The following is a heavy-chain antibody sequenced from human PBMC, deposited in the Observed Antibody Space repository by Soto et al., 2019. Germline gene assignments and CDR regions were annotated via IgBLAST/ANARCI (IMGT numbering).Heavy chain of an antibody. V-gene: IGHV3-23*01. CDR1: GFTFSNYV. CDR3: AKDYIWSLDY. CDR2: ITSDGGST. D-gene: IGHD2-8*02. J-gene: IGHJ4*02. Sequence: GGSLRLSCAASGFTFSNYVMRWVRQAPGKGLEWVSTITSDGGSTYYADSVKGRFTISRDNSKNTPYLQMNSLRAEDTAVYYCAKDYIWSLDYWGQGSLVTVSS.